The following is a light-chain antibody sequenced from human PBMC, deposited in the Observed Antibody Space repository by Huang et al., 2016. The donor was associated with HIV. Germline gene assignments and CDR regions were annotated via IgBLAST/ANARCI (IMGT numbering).Light chain of an antibody. J-gene: IGKJ1*01. CDR1: QGISNY. V-gene: IGKV1-27*01. Sequence: DIQMTQSPSSLSASVGDRVNITCRASQGISNYLAWYQQTPGKVPKLLIYTASTLQSGVPSRFSGSGSGTDFTLTISSLQPEDVATYYCQKYNSAPRTFGRGTKVEIK. CDR3: QKYNSAPRT. CDR2: TAS.